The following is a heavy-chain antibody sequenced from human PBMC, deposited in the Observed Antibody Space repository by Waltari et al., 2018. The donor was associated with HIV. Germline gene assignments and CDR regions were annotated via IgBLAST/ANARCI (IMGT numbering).Heavy chain of an antibody. CDR2: ISGSGGST. Sequence: EVQLLESGGGLVQPGGSLRLSCAASGFTFSSYAMSWVRQAPGKGLEWVAAISGSGGSTYYADAVKGRFTISRDNSKNTLYLQMNSLRAEDTAVYYCANPPVSDYDSSGYLGYWGQGTLVTVSS. J-gene: IGHJ4*02. D-gene: IGHD3-22*01. V-gene: IGHV3-23*01. CDR1: GFTFSSYA. CDR3: ANPPVSDYDSSGYLGY.